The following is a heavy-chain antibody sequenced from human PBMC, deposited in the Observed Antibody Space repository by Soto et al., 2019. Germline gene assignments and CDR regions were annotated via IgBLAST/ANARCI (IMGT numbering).Heavy chain of an antibody. CDR1: GFTFGSYS. J-gene: IGHJ5*02. CDR2: ISSSSSTI. CDR3: ARASGGWQMNWFDP. Sequence: GGSLRLSCGASGFTFGSYSMNWVRQAPGKGLEWVSYISSSSSTIYYADSVKGRFTISRDNAKNSLYLQMNSLRDEDTAVYYCARASGGWQMNWFDPWGQGTLVTVSS. D-gene: IGHD6-19*01. V-gene: IGHV3-48*02.